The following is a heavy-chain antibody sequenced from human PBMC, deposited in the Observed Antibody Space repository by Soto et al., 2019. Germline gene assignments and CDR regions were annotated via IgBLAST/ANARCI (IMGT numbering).Heavy chain of an antibody. V-gene: IGHV4-34*01. D-gene: IGHD2-2*01. J-gene: IGHJ6*03. CDR2: INHSGST. CDR1: GGSFSGYY. Sequence: PSETLSLTCAVYGGSFSGYYWSWIRQPPGKGLEWIGEINHSGSTNYNPSLKSRVTISVDTSKNQFSLKLSSVTAADTAVHYCARAGRYCSSTSCYRGWDYYYYYYMDVWGKGTTVTVSS. CDR3: ARAGRYCSSTSCYRGWDYYYYYYMDV.